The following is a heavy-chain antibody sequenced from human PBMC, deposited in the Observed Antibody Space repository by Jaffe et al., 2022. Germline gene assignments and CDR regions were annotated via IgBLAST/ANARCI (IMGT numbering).Heavy chain of an antibody. CDR2: IYTSGST. J-gene: IGHJ4*02. D-gene: IGHD2-15*01. V-gene: IGHV4-61*02. CDR1: GGSISSGSYY. Sequence: QVQLQESGPGLVKPSQTLSLTCTVSGGSISSGSYYWSWIRQPAGKGLEWIGRIYTSGSTNYNPSLKSRVTISVDTSKNQFSLKLSSVTAADTAVYYCARGRRYCSGGSCLHFDYWGQGTLVTVSS. CDR3: ARGRRYCSGGSCLHFDY.